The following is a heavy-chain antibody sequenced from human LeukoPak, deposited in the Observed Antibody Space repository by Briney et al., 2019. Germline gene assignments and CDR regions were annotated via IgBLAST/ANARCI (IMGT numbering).Heavy chain of an antibody. V-gene: IGHV3-23*01. J-gene: IGHJ4*02. CDR1: GFTFSSYA. CDR2: ISGSGGST. D-gene: IGHD3-10*01. Sequence: GGSLRLSCAASGFTFSSYAMSWVRQAPGKGLEWVSAISGSGGSTYYADSVKGRFTISRDNSKNTLYLQMNSLRAEDTAVYYCARGSMVRGQYYFDYWGQGTLVTVSS. CDR3: ARGSMVRGQYYFDY.